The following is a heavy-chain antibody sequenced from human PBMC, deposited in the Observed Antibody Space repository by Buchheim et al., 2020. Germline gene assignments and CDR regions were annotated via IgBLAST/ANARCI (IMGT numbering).Heavy chain of an antibody. CDR3: ARGLYGDYVFWYFDL. V-gene: IGHV4-34*01. CDR2: INHSGST. Sequence: QVQLQQWGAGLLKPSETLSLTCAVYGGSFSGYYWSWIRQPPGKGLEWIGEINHSGSTNYNPSLKSRVTISVDTSTNPFSLKLSSVTAADTAVYYCARGLYGDYVFWYFDLWGRGTL. CDR1: GGSFSGYY. D-gene: IGHD4-17*01. J-gene: IGHJ2*01.